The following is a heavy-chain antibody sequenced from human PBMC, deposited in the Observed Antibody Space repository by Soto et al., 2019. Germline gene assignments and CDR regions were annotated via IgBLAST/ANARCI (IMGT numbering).Heavy chain of an antibody. CDR3: ARGRGWYKVSWDYYYGMDV. Sequence: GASVKVSCKASGYTFTSYGISWVRQAPGQGLEWMGWISAYSGNTNYAQKLQGRVTMTTDTSTSTAYMELRSLRSDDTAVYYCARGRGWYKVSWDYYYGMDVWGQGTTVTVSS. CDR1: GYTFTSYG. D-gene: IGHD6-19*01. J-gene: IGHJ6*02. CDR2: ISAYSGNT. V-gene: IGHV1-18*01.